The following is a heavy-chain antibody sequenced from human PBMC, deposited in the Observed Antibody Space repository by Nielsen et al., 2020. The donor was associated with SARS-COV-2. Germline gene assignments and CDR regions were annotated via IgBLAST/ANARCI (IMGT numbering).Heavy chain of an antibody. D-gene: IGHD1-20*01. CDR1: GFTFDDYA. CDR3: AKMGIPGSDY. J-gene: IGHJ4*02. Sequence: GGSLRLSCAASGFTFDDYAMHWVRQAPGKGLEWVSGISWNSGSIGYADSVKGRFTISRDNAKNSLYLQMNSLRAEDTALYYCAKMGIPGSDYWGQGTLVTVSS. V-gene: IGHV3-9*01. CDR2: ISWNSGSI.